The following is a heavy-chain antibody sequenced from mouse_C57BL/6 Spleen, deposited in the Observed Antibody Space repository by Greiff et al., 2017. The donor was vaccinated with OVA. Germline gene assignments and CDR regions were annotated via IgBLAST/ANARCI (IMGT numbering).Heavy chain of an antibody. D-gene: IGHD3-2*02. CDR3: AREGDKHSSGLFDY. CDR1: GYTFTSYW. Sequence: QVQLQQSGAELVMPGASVKLSCKASGYTFTSYWMHWVKQRPGQGLEWIGEIDPSDSYTNYNQKFKGKSTLTVDKSSSTAYMQLSSLTSEDSAVYYCAREGDKHSSGLFDYWGQGTTLTVSS. J-gene: IGHJ2*01. V-gene: IGHV1-69*01. CDR2: IDPSDSYT.